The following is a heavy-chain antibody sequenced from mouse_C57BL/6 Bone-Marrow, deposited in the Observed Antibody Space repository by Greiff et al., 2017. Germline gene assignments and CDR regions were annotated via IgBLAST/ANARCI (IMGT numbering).Heavy chain of an antibody. CDR3: ARGGITGRYFDV. D-gene: IGHD4-1*01. CDR1: GYTFTSYW. Sequence: VQLQQPGAELVKPGASVKMSCKASGYTFTSYWITWVKQRPGQGLAWIGDIYPGSGSTNYNEKFKSKATLTVDTSSSTAYMQLSSLTSEDSAVYYCARGGITGRYFDVWGTGTTVTVSS. J-gene: IGHJ1*03. V-gene: IGHV1-55*01. CDR2: IYPGSGST.